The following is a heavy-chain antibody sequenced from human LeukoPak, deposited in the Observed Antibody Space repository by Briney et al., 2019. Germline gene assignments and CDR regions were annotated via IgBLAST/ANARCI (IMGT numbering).Heavy chain of an antibody. CDR1: GGSISSYY. D-gene: IGHD2-21*02. CDR2: IYYSGST. V-gene: IGHV4-59*04. Sequence: SETLSLTCTVSGGSISSYYWSWIRQPPGKGLEWIGYIYYSGSTYYNPSLKSRVSMFVDTSKNQFSLSLSSVTVADTAVYYCARLPRPCGGDCYSNAFDIWGQGTKVTVS. J-gene: IGHJ3*02. CDR3: ARLPRPCGGDCYSNAFDI.